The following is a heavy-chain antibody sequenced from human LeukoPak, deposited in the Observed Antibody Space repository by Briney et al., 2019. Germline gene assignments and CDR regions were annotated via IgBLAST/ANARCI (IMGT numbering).Heavy chain of an antibody. V-gene: IGHV3-30*02. CDR2: IRYDGSNE. J-gene: IGHJ5*02. Sequence: PGGSLRLSCAASGFQFSGYGLHWVRQAPDKGLEWVAFIRYDGSNEYYADSVKGRFTISRDKSKNTLSLQMNSLRVEDTAVYYCSKDLTSDFGGDLDPWGQGTLVTVSS. CDR3: SKDLTSDFGGDLDP. D-gene: IGHD3-10*01. CDR1: GFQFSGYG.